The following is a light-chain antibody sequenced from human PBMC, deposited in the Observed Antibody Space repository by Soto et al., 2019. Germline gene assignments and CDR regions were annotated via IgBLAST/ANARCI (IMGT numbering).Light chain of an antibody. CDR3: QQYHNYPPS. CDR1: QDISIH. V-gene: IGKV1-16*02. Sequence: DIQMTQSPSSVSAYVGDRVTIACRASQDISIHLAWFQQKPGKAPKSLIFGASNLQSGVPSKFSGSGSGTDFTLTIDSLQPEDFATYYCQQYHNYPPSFDQGTKVEIK. J-gene: IGKJ1*01. CDR2: GAS.